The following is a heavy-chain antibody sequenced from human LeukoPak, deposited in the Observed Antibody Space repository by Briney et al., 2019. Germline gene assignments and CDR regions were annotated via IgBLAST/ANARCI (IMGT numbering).Heavy chain of an antibody. V-gene: IGHV3-30-3*01. D-gene: IGHD2-2*01. CDR2: ISYDGSNK. CDR1: GFTFSSYA. CDR3: AKDRVPRPAALLGY. Sequence: PGRSLRLSCAASGFTFSSYAMHWVRQAPGKGLEWVAVISYDGSNKYYADSVKGRFTISRDNSKNTLYLQMNSLRAEDTAVYYCAKDRVPRPAALLGYWGQGTLVTVSS. J-gene: IGHJ4*02.